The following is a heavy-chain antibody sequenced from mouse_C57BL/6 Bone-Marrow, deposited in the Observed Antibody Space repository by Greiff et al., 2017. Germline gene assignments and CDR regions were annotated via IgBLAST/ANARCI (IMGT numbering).Heavy chain of an antibody. Sequence: VQLQPSGAELVKPGASVKLSCKASGYTFTAYTLHWVKQRSGQGLEWIGCFYPGSGSIKYNEKFKDKATLTADKSSTTVYMWLSRLTSEDSSVYFCARHEEDYYPWFAYWGQGTLVTVSA. CDR3: ARHEEDYYPWFAY. D-gene: IGHD1-1*02. J-gene: IGHJ3*01. CDR1: GYTFTAYT. V-gene: IGHV1-62-2*01. CDR2: FYPGSGSI.